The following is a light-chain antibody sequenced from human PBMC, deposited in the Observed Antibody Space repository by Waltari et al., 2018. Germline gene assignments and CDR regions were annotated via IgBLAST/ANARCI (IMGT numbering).Light chain of an antibody. CDR3: MQALQTRLT. CDR2: LGS. J-gene: IGKJ4*01. Sequence: DIVMTQSPLSLPVTPGEPASISCRSSQSLLHSNGYNYLDWYLQKPGQSPQLLNYLGSNRASGVPDRFSDSGSGTDFTLKISREEAEDVGVYYCMQALQTRLTFGGGTKVEIK. V-gene: IGKV2-28*01. CDR1: QSLLHSNGYNY.